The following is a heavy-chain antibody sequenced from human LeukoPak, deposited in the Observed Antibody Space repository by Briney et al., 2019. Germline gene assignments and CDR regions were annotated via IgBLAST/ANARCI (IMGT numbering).Heavy chain of an antibody. Sequence: SETLSLTCTVSGGSIRSYYWGWVRQPAGKGLEWIGRIYTTGTTNYNPSLTSRLTLSVDTSKNKFSLKLTSVGAADTAIYYCARQGYTASYYFLDYWSTGTLVTVSS. CDR2: IYTTGTT. V-gene: IGHV4-4*07. D-gene: IGHD3-10*01. CDR1: GGSIRSYY. CDR3: ARQGYTASYYFLDY. J-gene: IGHJ4*02.